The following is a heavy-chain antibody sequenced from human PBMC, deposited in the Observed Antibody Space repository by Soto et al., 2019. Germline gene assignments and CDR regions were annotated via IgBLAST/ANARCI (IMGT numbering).Heavy chain of an antibody. CDR2: IKQDGSEK. D-gene: IGHD2-15*01. CDR3: ARDFSDIVVVGVFDI. Sequence: EVQQVESGGGLVQPGGSLRLSCAASGFTFSSYWMSWVRQAPGKGLEWVANIKQDGSEKYYVDSVKGRFTISRDNAKNSLYLQMNRLRAEDTAVYYCARDFSDIVVVGVFDIWGQRTMVTVSS. V-gene: IGHV3-7*01. J-gene: IGHJ3*02. CDR1: GFTFSSYW.